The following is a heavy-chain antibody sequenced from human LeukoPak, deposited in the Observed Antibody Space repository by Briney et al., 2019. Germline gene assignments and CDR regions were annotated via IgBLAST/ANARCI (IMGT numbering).Heavy chain of an antibody. CDR3: ARITCPFEYCSSTSCVGDWFDP. Sequence: GASVKVSCKASGGTFSSYAISWVRQAPGQGLEWMGRIIPILGIANYAQKFQGRVTITADKSTSTAYMELRSLRSDDTAVYYCARITCPFEYCSSTSCVGDWFDPWGQGTLVTVSS. J-gene: IGHJ5*02. CDR2: IIPILGIA. V-gene: IGHV1-69*04. CDR1: GGTFSSYA. D-gene: IGHD2-2*01.